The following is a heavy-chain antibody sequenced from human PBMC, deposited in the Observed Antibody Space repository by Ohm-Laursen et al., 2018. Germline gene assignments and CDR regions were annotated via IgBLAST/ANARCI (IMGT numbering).Heavy chain of an antibody. V-gene: IGHV3-11*01. D-gene: IGHD6-19*01. J-gene: IGHJ4*02. Sequence: SLRLSCSASGFTFSDYYMSWIRQAPGKGLERVSYISSSGSTIYYADSVKGRFTISRDNAKNSLYLQMISLRAEDTAVYYCARVVAVAGMSPALRYFDYWGQGTLVTVSS. CDR1: GFTFSDYY. CDR2: ISSSGSTI. CDR3: ARVVAVAGMSPALRYFDY.